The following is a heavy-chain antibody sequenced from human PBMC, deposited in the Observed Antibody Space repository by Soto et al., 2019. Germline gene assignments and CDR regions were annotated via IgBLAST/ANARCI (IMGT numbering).Heavy chain of an antibody. D-gene: IGHD6-19*01. V-gene: IGHV4-31*03. J-gene: IGHJ6*02. CDR3: ARKKTYSSGWYYYYGMDV. CDR2: IYYSGST. Sequence: SETLSLTCTVSGGSISSSGYYWSWIRQHPGKGLEWIGYIYYSGSTYYNPSLKSRVTISVDTSKNQFSLKLSSVTAADTAVYYCARKKTYSSGWYYYYGMDVWGQGTTVTVSS. CDR1: GGSISSSGYY.